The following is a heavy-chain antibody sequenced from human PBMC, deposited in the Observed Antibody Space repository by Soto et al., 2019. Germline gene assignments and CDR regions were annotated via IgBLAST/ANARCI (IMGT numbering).Heavy chain of an antibody. J-gene: IGHJ4*02. V-gene: IGHV4-4*02. CDR1: GGSLSSSEW. Sequence: SQTLYRTCAVSGGSLSSSEWWSWVRHPPWNGLELIGEIYHSGSTNYNPSLKRRFTISVDQSKNQFSLKLSSVTAADTAVYYCARADSCLPLDYGGQGPLVT. CDR2: IYHSGST. D-gene: IGHD2-15*01. CDR3: ARADSCLPLDY.